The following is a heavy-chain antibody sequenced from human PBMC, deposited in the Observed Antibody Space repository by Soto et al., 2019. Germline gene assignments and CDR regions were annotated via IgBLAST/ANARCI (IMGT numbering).Heavy chain of an antibody. Sequence: GESLKISCKTSGYTFNSYWIAWVRQMPGKGLEFMGIIYPGDSETRYSPYFQGQVTISADKSNTTAHLQWSSLKASDTAMYFCARLRVPLPVTKISSLDFWGQGTLVTVSS. V-gene: IGHV5-51*01. CDR3: ARLRVPLPVTKISSLDF. CDR2: IYPGDSET. J-gene: IGHJ4*02. CDR1: GYTFNSYW. D-gene: IGHD4-17*01.